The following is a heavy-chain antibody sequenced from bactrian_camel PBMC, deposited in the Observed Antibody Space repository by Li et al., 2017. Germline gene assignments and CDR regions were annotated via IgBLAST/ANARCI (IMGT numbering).Heavy chain of an antibody. V-gene: IGHV3S31*01. J-gene: IGHJ4*01. Sequence: DVQLVESGGGLVQPGGSLRLSCAASGFTFSSYAMSWVRQAPGRGLEWMSSINDRGASTYYSDSVKGRFTISRDNDKNTLFLEMNMLVPEDTAMYFCAAAPVGWYLGLREAEYGYWGQGTQVTVS. CDR2: INDRGAST. D-gene: IGHD2*01. CDR3: AAAPVGWYLGLREAEYGY. CDR1: GFTFSSYA.